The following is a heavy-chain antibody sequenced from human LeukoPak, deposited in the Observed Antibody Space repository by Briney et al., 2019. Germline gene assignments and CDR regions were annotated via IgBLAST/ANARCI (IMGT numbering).Heavy chain of an antibody. J-gene: IGHJ6*02. Sequence: SETLSLTCTVSGGSISSSSYYWGWIRQPPGKGLEWIGYIYYSGSTYYNPSLKSRVTISVDTSKNQFSLKLSSVTAADTAVYYCARDSSQGHYYYGVDVWGQGTTVTVSS. CDR3: ARDSSQGHYYYGVDV. CDR1: GGSISSSSYY. CDR2: IYYSGST. V-gene: IGHV4-31*03.